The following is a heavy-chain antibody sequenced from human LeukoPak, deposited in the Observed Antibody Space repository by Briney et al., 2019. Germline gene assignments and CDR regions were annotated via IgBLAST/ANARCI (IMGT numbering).Heavy chain of an antibody. V-gene: IGHV4-34*01. CDR2: INHLGST. J-gene: IGHJ4*02. CDR1: GGSFSGYY. CDR3: ARGGYNIDWMKDAPDY. D-gene: IGHD6-19*01. Sequence: SETLSLTCGVYGGSFSGYYYNWIRQSPGKGLEWIAEINHLGSTNYNPSLQSRVAISIDTSKNQLSLNLISVTAADTAVYYCARGGYNIDWMKDAPDYWGQGTLVTVSS.